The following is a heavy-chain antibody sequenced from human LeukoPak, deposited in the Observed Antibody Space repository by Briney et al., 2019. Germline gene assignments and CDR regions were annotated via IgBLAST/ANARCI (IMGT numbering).Heavy chain of an antibody. D-gene: IGHD6-19*01. CDR2: ISAYNGNT. Sequence: ASVKVSCKASGYTFTSYGISWGRQAPGQGHEWMGWISAYNGNTNYAQKLQGRVTMTTDTSTSTAYMELRSLRSDDTAVYYCARGVVAVAGTSYYYYYYMDVWGKGTTVTVSS. J-gene: IGHJ6*03. CDR3: ARGVVAVAGTSYYYYYYMDV. V-gene: IGHV1-18*01. CDR1: GYTFTSYG.